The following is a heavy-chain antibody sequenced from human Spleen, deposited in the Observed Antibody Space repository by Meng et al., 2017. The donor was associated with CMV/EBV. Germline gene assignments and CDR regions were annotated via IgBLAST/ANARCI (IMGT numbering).Heavy chain of an antibody. V-gene: IGHV1-18*01. CDR2: ISAYNGNT. J-gene: IGHJ4*02. D-gene: IGHD6-13*01. Sequence: ASVKVSCKASGYTFTTYDITWVRQAPGQGLEWMGWISAYNGNTNYAQKLQDRVTMTTDTSTSTAYMELRSLRSDDTAVYYCARVRGSIAAAGVDYWGQGTLVTVSS. CDR3: ARVRGSIAAAGVDY. CDR1: GYTFTTYD.